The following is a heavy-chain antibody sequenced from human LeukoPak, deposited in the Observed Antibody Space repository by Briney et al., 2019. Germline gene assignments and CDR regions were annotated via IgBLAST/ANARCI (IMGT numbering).Heavy chain of an antibody. CDR3: VRLSSNSRDYYYYMDV. CDR2: IYTSGNT. Sequence: SETLSLTCTVSGGSISSYYWSWIRQPAGKGLEWIGRIYTSGNTNYNPSLKSRVTMSVDTSKNQVSLKLTSVTAADTAMYYCVRLSSNSRDYYYYMDVWGKGTTVTVSS. J-gene: IGHJ6*03. CDR1: GGSISSYY. V-gene: IGHV4-4*07. D-gene: IGHD2-2*01.